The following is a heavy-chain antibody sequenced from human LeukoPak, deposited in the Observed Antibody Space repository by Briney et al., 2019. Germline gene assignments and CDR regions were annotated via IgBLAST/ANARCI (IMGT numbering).Heavy chain of an antibody. Sequence: SETLSLTYAVYSGSLSSYYWTWFRQPPGKGLEWHGEFNHNWGAKYNPSLQSRFTISVDTSNNHLSLSLNSVTTADTAVYYCAASLWFGIYPEYWGQGSLVTAAS. J-gene: IGHJ4*02. D-gene: IGHD3-10*01. V-gene: IGHV4-34*01. CDR1: SGSLSSYY. CDR2: FNHNWGA. CDR3: AASLWFGIYPEY.